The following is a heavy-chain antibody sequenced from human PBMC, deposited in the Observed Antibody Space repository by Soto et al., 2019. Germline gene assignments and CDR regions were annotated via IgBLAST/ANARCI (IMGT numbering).Heavy chain of an antibody. CDR3: ARDLPSRVTMVRGPSGYYGMDV. CDR2: ISSSSSYI. J-gene: IGHJ6*02. Sequence: PGGSLRLSCAASGFTFSSYSMNWVRQAPGKGLEWVSSISSSSSYIYYADSVKGRFTISRDNAKNSLYLQMNSLRAEDTAVYYCARDLPSRVTMVRGPSGYYGMDVWGQGTTVTVSS. CDR1: GFTFSSYS. V-gene: IGHV3-21*01. D-gene: IGHD3-10*01.